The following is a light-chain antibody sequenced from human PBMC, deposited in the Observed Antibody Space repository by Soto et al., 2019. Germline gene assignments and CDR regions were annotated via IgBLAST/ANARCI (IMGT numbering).Light chain of an antibody. CDR2: DAS. V-gene: IGKV3-11*01. J-gene: IGKJ5*01. Sequence: EIVLTQSPVTLSLFPGERATLSCRASQSIASHLAWYQQKPGQAPRLLIHDASSRATGIPARFSGSGSGTDFTLTNSSLEPEDFAVYYCQQRNNWPPSITFGPGTRLEIK. CDR3: QQRNNWPPSIT. CDR1: QSIASH.